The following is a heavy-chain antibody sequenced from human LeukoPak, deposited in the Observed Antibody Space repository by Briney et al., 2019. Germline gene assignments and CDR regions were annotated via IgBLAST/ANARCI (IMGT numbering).Heavy chain of an antibody. D-gene: IGHD2-15*01. CDR2: IKQDGSEK. CDR3: VRRRRYCSGDSCYQRTFDY. J-gene: IGHJ4*02. Sequence: GGSLRLSCAASGFTFSNYWMSWVRQAPGKGLEWVANIKQDGSEKSYVGSVTGRFTISRDNAKNSLYMQMNSLRAEDTAVYYCVRRRRYCSGDSCYQRTFDYWGQGTLATVSS. CDR1: GFTFSNYW. V-gene: IGHV3-7*01.